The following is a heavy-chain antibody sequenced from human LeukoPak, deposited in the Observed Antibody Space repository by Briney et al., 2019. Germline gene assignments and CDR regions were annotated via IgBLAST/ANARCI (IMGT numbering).Heavy chain of an antibody. CDR1: GFTFSSYE. D-gene: IGHD5-12*01. Sequence: GGSLRLSCAASGFTFSSYEMNWVRQAPGKGLEWVSYISSSSSTIYYADSVKGRFTISRDNAKNSLYLQMNSLRAEDTAVYYCARDGYDYGSDYWGQGTLVTVSS. V-gene: IGHV3-48*01. CDR2: ISSSSSTI. CDR3: ARDGYDYGSDY. J-gene: IGHJ4*02.